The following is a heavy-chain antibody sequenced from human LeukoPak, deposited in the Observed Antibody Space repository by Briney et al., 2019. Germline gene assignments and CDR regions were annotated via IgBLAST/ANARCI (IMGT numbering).Heavy chain of an antibody. CDR3: ATNSRFMITFGGVPYYMDV. D-gene: IGHD3-16*01. Sequence: PGGSLTLSCAASGFTFSSYAMNWVRQAPGKGLQWVSYISSSSSTIYYADSVKGRFTISRDNAKNSLYLQMNSLRAEDTAVYYCATNSRFMITFGGVPYYMDVWGKGTTVTVSS. CDR2: ISSSSSTI. J-gene: IGHJ6*03. CDR1: GFTFSSYA. V-gene: IGHV3-48*01.